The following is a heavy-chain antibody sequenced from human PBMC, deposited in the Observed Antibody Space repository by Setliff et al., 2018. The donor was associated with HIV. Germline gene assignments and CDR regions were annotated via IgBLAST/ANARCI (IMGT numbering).Heavy chain of an antibody. CDR2: INDDGNKK. CDR1: GFVFSDFW. D-gene: IGHD2-8*01. Sequence: LRLSCAASGFVFSDFWMSWARQAPGKGLEWVANINDDGNKKYYVGSVKGRFTISRDNAKNSLYLQMNSLRAGDTAVYYCAALSLRTNTVYGVISTRFDPWGQGTLVTVSS. J-gene: IGHJ5*02. V-gene: IGHV3-7*03. CDR3: AALSLRTNTVYGVISTRFDP.